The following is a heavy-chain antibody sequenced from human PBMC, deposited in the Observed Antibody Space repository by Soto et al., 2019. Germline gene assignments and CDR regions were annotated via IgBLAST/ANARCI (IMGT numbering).Heavy chain of an antibody. Sequence: SVKVSCKASGGTFSSYAISWVRQAPGQGLEWMGGIIPIFGTANYAQKFQGRVTITADESTSTAYMELSSLRSEDTAVYYCARGAYDSSGYSSDAFDIWGQGTMVTVSS. D-gene: IGHD3-22*01. CDR3: ARGAYDSSGYSSDAFDI. J-gene: IGHJ3*02. CDR2: IIPIFGTA. CDR1: GGTFSSYA. V-gene: IGHV1-69*13.